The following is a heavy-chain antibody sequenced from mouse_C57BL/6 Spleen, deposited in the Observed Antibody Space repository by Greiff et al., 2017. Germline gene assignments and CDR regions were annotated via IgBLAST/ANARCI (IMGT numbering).Heavy chain of an antibody. CDR2: IRSKSSNYAT. CDR3: AVGSSYDAMDY. J-gene: IGHJ4*01. Sequence: EVQLVESGGGLVQPKGSLKLSCAASGFTFNTYAMHWVRQAPGKGLEWVARIRSKSSNYATYYADSVKYRFTISRDDSQSMLYLQMNNLKTEDTAMYYCAVGSSYDAMDYWGQGTSVTVSS. CDR1: GFTFNTYA. D-gene: IGHD1-1*01. V-gene: IGHV10-3*01.